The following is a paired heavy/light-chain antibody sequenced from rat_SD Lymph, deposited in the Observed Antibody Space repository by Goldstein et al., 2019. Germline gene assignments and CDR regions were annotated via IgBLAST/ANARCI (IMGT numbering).Heavy chain of an antibody. CDR1: GFTFSNYG. D-gene: IGHD1-1*01. CDR2: ISSGSSYI. Sequence: EVQLVESGGGLVQPGRSLKLSCVASGFTFSNYGMNWIRQAPGKGLEWVAYISSGSSYIYYAETVKGRFTISRDNAKNTLYLQMTSLRSEDTALYYCARRNYYYSGAFDYWGQGVMVTDST. V-gene: IGHV5-34*01. CDR3: ARRNYYYSGAFDY. J-gene: IGHJ2*01.
Light chain of an antibody. Sequence: DVQMTQSPSYLAASPGESVSISCKASKSISTYLAWYQEKPGKANKLLIYSGSTLQSGTPSRFSGSGSGTDFTLTIRSLEPEDFTVYYCQHYNEYPYTFGAGTKLELK. J-gene: IGKJ2-3*01. CDR1: KSISTY. CDR2: SGS. CDR3: QHYNEYPYT. V-gene: IGKV16S1*01.